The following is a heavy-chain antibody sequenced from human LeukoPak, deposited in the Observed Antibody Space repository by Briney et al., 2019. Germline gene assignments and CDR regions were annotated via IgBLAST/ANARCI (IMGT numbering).Heavy chain of an antibody. Sequence: GTLRLSCAASGFTFSIYAMTWVRQAPGKGLEWVSGITGGGGSTYYTDSVKGRFTISRDNSKNMLYLKTNSLRADDTAVYYCAKKGVIMIRGYIDYWGQGTLVTVSS. D-gene: IGHD3-10*01. CDR2: ITGGGGST. J-gene: IGHJ4*02. V-gene: IGHV3-23*01. CDR1: GFTFSIYA. CDR3: AKKGVIMIRGYIDY.